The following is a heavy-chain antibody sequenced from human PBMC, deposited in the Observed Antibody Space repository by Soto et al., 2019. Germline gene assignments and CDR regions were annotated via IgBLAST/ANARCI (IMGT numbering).Heavy chain of an antibody. CDR3: ARDSRNDYYSMDV. D-gene: IGHD1-1*01. Sequence: EVQLVESGGGLVQPGGSLRLSCAASGFTFSSYNMNWVRQAPGKGLEWISDISLSSSTIFYADSVKGRFTISRDNDKNSLYLQMNSLRAEDTAVYYCARDSRNDYYSMDVWGKGTTVTVSS. V-gene: IGHV3-48*01. CDR1: GFTFSSYN. CDR2: ISLSSSTI. J-gene: IGHJ6*03.